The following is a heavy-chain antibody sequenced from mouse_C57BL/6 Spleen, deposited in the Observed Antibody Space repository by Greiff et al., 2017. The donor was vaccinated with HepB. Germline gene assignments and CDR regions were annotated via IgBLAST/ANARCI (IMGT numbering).Heavy chain of an antibody. CDR1: GFTFSDYY. CDR2: ISNGGGST. CDR3: ARRDYYGSMDY. Sequence: EVQRVESGGGLVQPGGSLKLSCAASGFTFSDYYMYWVRQTPEKRLEWVAYISNGGGSTYYPDTVKGRFTISRDNAKNTLYLQMSRLKSEDTAMYYCARRDYYGSMDYWGQGTSVTVSS. V-gene: IGHV5-12*01. J-gene: IGHJ4*01. D-gene: IGHD1-2*01.